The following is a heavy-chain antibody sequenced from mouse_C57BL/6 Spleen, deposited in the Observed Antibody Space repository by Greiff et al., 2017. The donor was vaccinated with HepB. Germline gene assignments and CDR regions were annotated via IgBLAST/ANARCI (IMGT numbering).Heavy chain of an antibody. D-gene: IGHD1-1*01. J-gene: IGHJ3*01. Sequence: VQLQQSGAELARPGASVKLSCKASGYTFTSYGISWVKQRTGQGLEWIGEIYPRSGNTYYNEKFKGKATLTADKSSSTAYMELRSLTSEDSAVYFCASGTAPTGFAYGGQGTLVTVSA. V-gene: IGHV1-81*01. CDR1: GYTFTSYG. CDR2: IYPRSGNT. CDR3: ASGTAPTGFAY.